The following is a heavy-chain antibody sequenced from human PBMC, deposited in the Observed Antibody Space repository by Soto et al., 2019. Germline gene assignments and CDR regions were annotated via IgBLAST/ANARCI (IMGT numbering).Heavy chain of an antibody. J-gene: IGHJ4*02. D-gene: IGHD3-10*01. CDR3: ARWIRGTPDY. Sequence: DVQLVASGGGLVQPGGSLTLPCAVSGFTFSNHWMGWVRQAPRKGLEWVANISPDGSGQYYVDSLKGRFTISRDNAKDSLYLHMSSLRVEDTGIYYCARWIRGTPDYWGQGTLVTVSS. CDR1: GFTFSNHW. CDR2: ISPDGSGQ. V-gene: IGHV3-7*01.